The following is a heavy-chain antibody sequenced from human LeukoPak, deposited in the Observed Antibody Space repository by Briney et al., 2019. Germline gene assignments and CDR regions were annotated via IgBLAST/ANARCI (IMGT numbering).Heavy chain of an antibody. D-gene: IGHD3-22*01. J-gene: IGHJ5*02. V-gene: IGHV4-34*01. CDR1: GGSFSGYY. CDR3: ARPYYYDSRIDP. CDR2: INHSGST. Sequence: SETLSLTCAAYGGSFSGYYWSWIRQPPGKGLEWIGEINHSGSTNYNPSLKSRVTISVDTSKNQFSLKLSSVTAADTAVYYCARPYYYDSRIDPWGQGTLVTVSS.